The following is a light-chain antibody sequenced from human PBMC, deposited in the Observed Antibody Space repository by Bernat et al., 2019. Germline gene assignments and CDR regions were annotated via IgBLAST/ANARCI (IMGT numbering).Light chain of an antibody. CDR3: CSYAGNTAWV. V-gene: IGLV2-11*01. CDR1: SSDVGGYNY. J-gene: IGLJ3*02. CDR2: DVN. Sequence: QSALTQPRSVSGSPGQSVTISCTGTSSDVGGYNYVSWYQQHPGKAPKLMIYDVNKRPSGVPDRFAGSKSDNTVSLTVSVLQAEDEADYYCCSYAGNTAWVFGGGTKVTVL.